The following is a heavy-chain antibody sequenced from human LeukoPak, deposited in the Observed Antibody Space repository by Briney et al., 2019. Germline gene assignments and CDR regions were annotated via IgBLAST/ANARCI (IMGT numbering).Heavy chain of an antibody. D-gene: IGHD3-10*01. J-gene: IGHJ4*02. CDR2: INGDGGST. CDR3: AKWGAQSGSYRVVDC. V-gene: IGHV3-23*01. Sequence: PGGSLRLSCAASGITFRSYAMSWARQARGKGLEWVSAINGDGGSTYYADSVKGRFTISRDNSNNTLFLQMSSLRVEDTAVYYCAKWGAQSGSYRVVDCWGRGTLVTVSS. CDR1: GITFRSYA.